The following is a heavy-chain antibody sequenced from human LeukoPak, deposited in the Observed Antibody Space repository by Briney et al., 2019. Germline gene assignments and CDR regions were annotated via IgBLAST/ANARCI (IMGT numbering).Heavy chain of an antibody. V-gene: IGHV4-4*07. CDR3: ARAYFYGHIRFYFVY. J-gene: IGHJ4*02. CDR2: VYSGSS. Sequence: SETLCPTPTVSGASIFSSCSSWIRQPAGKGLEWIGRVYSGSSTYDPSLKSRGSMSADTSRNQLSLKLTSVTATDTAVYYCARAYFYGHIRFYFVYWAENPGLPVSS. D-gene: IGHD3-10*01. CDR1: GASIFSSC.